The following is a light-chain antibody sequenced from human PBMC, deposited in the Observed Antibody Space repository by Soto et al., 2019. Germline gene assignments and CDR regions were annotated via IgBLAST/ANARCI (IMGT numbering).Light chain of an antibody. V-gene: IGLV2-14*03. J-gene: IGLJ1*01. CDR2: DVS. CDR3: SSYTSSSTYV. CDR1: SSDVGGYNY. Sequence: QSALTQPASVSGAPGQSIAISCTGTSSDVGGYNYVSWYQHHPGKAPKLMVYDVSNRPSGVSNRFSGSKSGNTASLTIPGLQAEDEADYYCSSYTSSSTYVFGTGTKVTVL.